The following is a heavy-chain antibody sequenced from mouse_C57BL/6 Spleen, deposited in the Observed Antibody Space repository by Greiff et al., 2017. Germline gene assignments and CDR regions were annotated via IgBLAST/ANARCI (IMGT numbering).Heavy chain of an antibody. CDR1: GYTFTDYY. V-gene: IGHV1-76*01. D-gene: IGHD2-2*01. J-gene: IGHJ1*03. Sequence: VQLQQSGAELVRPGASVKLSCKASGYTFTDYYINWVKQRPGQGLEWIARISPGSGNTYYNEKFKGKATLTAEKSSSSAYMQLSSLTSDDSAVYFCAIPIYYGYGHWYFDVWGTGTTVTVSS. CDR2: ISPGSGNT. CDR3: AIPIYYGYGHWYFDV.